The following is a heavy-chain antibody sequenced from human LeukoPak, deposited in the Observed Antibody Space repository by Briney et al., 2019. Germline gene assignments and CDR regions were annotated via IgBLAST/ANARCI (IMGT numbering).Heavy chain of an antibody. Sequence: ASVKVSCEASGYTFTGYYMHWVRQAPGQGLEWMGWINPNSGGTNYAQKFQGRVTMTRDTSISTAYMELSRLRSDDTAVYYCVYYDSSGYYGHFDYWGQGTLVTVSS. CDR3: VYYDSSGYYGHFDY. D-gene: IGHD3-22*01. V-gene: IGHV1-2*02. J-gene: IGHJ4*02. CDR1: GYTFTGYY. CDR2: INPNSGGT.